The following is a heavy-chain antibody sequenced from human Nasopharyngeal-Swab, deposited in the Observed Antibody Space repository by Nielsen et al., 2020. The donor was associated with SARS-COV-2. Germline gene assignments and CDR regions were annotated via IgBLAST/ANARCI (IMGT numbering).Heavy chain of an antibody. CDR2: IYSDGST. Sequence: GGSLRLSCAASGFTVSSNYMSWVRQAPGKGLEYVSVIYSDGSTYYADSVKGRFTISRDNSKNTVYLQMNSLRAVDTAIYYCVREDYHTHYVYFQHWGQGTLVTVFS. J-gene: IGHJ1*01. D-gene: IGHD3-9*01. CDR1: GFTVSSNY. CDR3: VREDYHTHYVYFQH. V-gene: IGHV3-53*01.